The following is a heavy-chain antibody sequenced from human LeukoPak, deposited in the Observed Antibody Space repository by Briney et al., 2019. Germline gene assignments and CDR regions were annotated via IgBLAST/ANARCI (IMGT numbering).Heavy chain of an antibody. D-gene: IGHD3-22*01. V-gene: IGHV3-9*01. CDR3: AKDIGSSGYYYPDY. J-gene: IGHJ4*02. Sequence: PGRSLRLSCAASGFTFDDYAMHWVRQAPGKGLEWVSGISWNSGSIGYADSVKGRFTIPRDNAKNSLYLQMNSLRAEDTALYYCAKDIGSSGYYYPDYWGQGTLVTVSS. CDR1: GFTFDDYA. CDR2: ISWNSGSI.